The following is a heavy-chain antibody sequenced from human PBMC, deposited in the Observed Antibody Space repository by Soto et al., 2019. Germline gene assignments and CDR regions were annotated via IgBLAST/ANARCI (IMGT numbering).Heavy chain of an antibody. CDR1: GFTFSSYA. CDR3: AKVRSYSSSWSNWFDP. V-gene: IGHV3-23*01. J-gene: IGHJ5*02. D-gene: IGHD6-13*01. Sequence: EVQLLESGGGLVQPGGSLRLSCAASGFTFSSYAMSWVRQAPGKGLEWVSAISGSGGSTYYADSVKGRFTISRDNSKNTRYLQMNSLRAEDTAVYYCAKVRSYSSSWSNWFDPWGQGTLVTVSS. CDR2: ISGSGGST.